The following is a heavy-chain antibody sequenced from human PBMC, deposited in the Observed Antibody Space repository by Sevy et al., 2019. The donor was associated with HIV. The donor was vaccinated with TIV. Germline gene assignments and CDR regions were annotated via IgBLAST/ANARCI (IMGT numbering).Heavy chain of an antibody. J-gene: IGHJ6*02. CDR3: AREGLWFGDASGMDV. V-gene: IGHV4-34*01. Sequence: SETLSLTCAVYGGSLSGYYWSWIRQPPGKGLEWIGEINHSGSTNYNPSLKSRVTISVDTSKNQFSLKLSSVTAADTAVYYCAREGLWFGDASGMDVWGQGTTVTVSS. CDR1: GGSLSGYY. CDR2: INHSGST. D-gene: IGHD3-10*01.